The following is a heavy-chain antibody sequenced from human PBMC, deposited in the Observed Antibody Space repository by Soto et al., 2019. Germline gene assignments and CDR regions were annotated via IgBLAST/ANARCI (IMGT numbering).Heavy chain of an antibody. CDR3: AREKSGYWRRTYYFDY. Sequence: TSETLSLTCAVYGGSFSGYYWSWIRQPPGKGLEWIGEINHSGSTNYNPSLKSRVTISVDTSKNQFSLKLSSVTAADTAVYYCAREKSGYWRRTYYFDYWGQGTLVTVSS. J-gene: IGHJ4*02. V-gene: IGHV4-34*01. CDR2: INHSGST. D-gene: IGHD3-3*01. CDR1: GGSFSGYY.